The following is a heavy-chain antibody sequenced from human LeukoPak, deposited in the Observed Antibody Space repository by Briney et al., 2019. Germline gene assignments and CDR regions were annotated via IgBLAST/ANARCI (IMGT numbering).Heavy chain of an antibody. J-gene: IGHJ4*02. CDR1: GGSISSGGYY. D-gene: IGHD3-22*01. CDR2: IYYSGST. CDR3: ARLVSSSWSYYYDSSGYYYPDY. Sequence: PSQTLSLTCTVSGGSISSGGYYWSWIRQHPGKGLEWIGYIYYSGSTYYNPSLKSRVTISVDTSKNQFSLKLSSVTAADTAVYYCARLVSSSWSYYYDSSGYYYPDYWGQGTLVTVSS. V-gene: IGHV4-31*03.